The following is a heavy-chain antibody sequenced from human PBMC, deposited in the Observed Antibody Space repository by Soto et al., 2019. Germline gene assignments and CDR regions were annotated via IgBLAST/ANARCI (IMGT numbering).Heavy chain of an antibody. CDR2: IYYSGST. D-gene: IGHD3-3*01. Sequence: TSETLSLTCTVSGGSISSGDYYWSWIRQHPGKGLEWIGYIYYSGSTYYNPSLKSRVTISVDTSKNQFSLKLSSVTAADTAVYYCARWWSGSRQGFDPWGQGTLVTSPQ. CDR1: GGSISSGDYY. J-gene: IGHJ5*02. CDR3: ARWWSGSRQGFDP. V-gene: IGHV4-31*03.